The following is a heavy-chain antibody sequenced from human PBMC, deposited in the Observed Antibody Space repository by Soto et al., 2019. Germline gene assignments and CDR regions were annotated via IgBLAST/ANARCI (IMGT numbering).Heavy chain of an antibody. D-gene: IGHD2-21*02. Sequence: SETLSLTCTVSGGSISSSTDYWAWIRQPPGKGLEWIGYVHYSGSVLYNPSLKSRVTISVDTSKNQFSLKLSSVTAADTAVYYCARQGSDWVNWFDPWGQGTLVTVSS. CDR3: ARQGSDWVNWFDP. V-gene: IGHV4-61*05. CDR1: GGSISSSTDY. CDR2: VHYSGSV. J-gene: IGHJ5*02.